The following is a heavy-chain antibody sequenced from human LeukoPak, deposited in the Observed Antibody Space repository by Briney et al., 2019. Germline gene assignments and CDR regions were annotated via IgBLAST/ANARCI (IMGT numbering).Heavy chain of an antibody. Sequence: GGSLRLSCAASGFNFRIYSMNWVRQAPRKGLEWVSYISSGSSTIYYAHSLKGRFTISRDNAKNSLYLQMNSLRDEDTAVYYCARGGLEWLSYWGQGTLVTVSS. CDR2: ISSGSSTI. D-gene: IGHD6-19*01. CDR3: ARGGLEWLSY. V-gene: IGHV3-48*02. J-gene: IGHJ4*02. CDR1: GFNFRIYS.